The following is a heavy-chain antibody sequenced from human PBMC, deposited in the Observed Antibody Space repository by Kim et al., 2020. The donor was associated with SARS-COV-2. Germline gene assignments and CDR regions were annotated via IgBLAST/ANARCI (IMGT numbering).Heavy chain of an antibody. CDR3: AKAHGAAGTEEGYYFDY. CDR1: GFTFGDYA. V-gene: IGHV3-9*01. D-gene: IGHD1-1*01. J-gene: IGHJ4*02. Sequence: GGSLRLSCAASGFTFGDYAMHWVRQAPGKGLEWVSGISWNSGSICYADSVKGRFTISRDNAKNSLYLQMNSLRAEDTALYYCAKAHGAAGTEEGYYFDYWGQGTLVTVSS. CDR2: ISWNSGSI.